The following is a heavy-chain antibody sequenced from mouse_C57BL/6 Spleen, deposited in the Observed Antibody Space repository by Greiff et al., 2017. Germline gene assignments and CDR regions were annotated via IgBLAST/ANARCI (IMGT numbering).Heavy chain of an antibody. Sequence: QVQLQQSGTVLARPGASVKLSCKASGYTFTSYWMHWVKQRPGQGLEWIGNINPSNGGTNYNEKFKSKATMTVDKSYSTAYMQLSSLTSEDSAVYYCASWGFITTVVATGYFDYWGQGTTLTVSS. CDR1: GYTFTSYW. J-gene: IGHJ2*01. CDR3: ASWGFITTVVATGYFDY. D-gene: IGHD1-1*01. CDR2: INPSNGGT. V-gene: IGHV1-53*01.